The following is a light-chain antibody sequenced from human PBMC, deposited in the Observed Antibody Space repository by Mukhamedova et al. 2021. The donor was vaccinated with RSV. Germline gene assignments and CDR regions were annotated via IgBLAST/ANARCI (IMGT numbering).Light chain of an antibody. V-gene: IGLV2-14*03. Sequence: ITISCTGTSSDVGTYKYVSWYQQHPGKAPKLLIYDVSNRPSGVSNRFSGSKSGNTASLTISGLRAEDAADYCCSSYTSSNTWVFG. CDR3: SSYTSSNTWV. CDR1: SSDVGTYKY. CDR2: DVS. J-gene: IGLJ2*01.